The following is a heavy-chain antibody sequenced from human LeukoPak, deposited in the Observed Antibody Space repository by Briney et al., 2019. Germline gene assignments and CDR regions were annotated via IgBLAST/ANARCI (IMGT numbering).Heavy chain of an antibody. V-gene: IGHV3-15*01. J-gene: IGHJ6*03. CDR1: GFIFSNAW. CDR3: ASGSGSYRTPYYYMDV. Sequence: GGSLRLSCAASGFIFSNAWMTWVRQAPGKGLEWVGRIKSKTDGGTIDYAAPVKGRFTISRDDSKDTLYLQMHSLRAEDTAVYYCASGSGSYRTPYYYMDVWGTGTTVTVSS. CDR2: IKSKTDGGTI. D-gene: IGHD3-10*01.